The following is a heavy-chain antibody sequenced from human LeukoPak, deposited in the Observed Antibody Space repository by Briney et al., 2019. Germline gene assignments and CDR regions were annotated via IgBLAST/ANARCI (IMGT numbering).Heavy chain of an antibody. Sequence: GASVKVSCKASGYTFTSYYMHWVRQAPGQGLEWMGIINPSGGSTSYAQKFQGRVTMTRDMSTSTVYMELSSLRSEDTAAYYCARDAIITIFGVVIMDGLAFDIWGQGTMVTVSS. CDR2: INPSGGST. D-gene: IGHD3-3*01. J-gene: IGHJ3*02. CDR1: GYTFTSYY. V-gene: IGHV1-46*01. CDR3: ARDAIITIFGVVIMDGLAFDI.